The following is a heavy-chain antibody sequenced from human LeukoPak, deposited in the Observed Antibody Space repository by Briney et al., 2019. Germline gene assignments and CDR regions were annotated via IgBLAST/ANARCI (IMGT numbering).Heavy chain of an antibody. CDR2: IIPIFGTA. D-gene: IGHD2-15*01. J-gene: IGHJ6*04. Sequence: SVKVSCKASRGTFSSYAISWVRQAPGQGLEWMGGIIPIFGTANYAQKFQGRVTITADESTSTAYMELSSLRSEVTAVYYCASSAPVAIPSFYYYGMDGWGKGTTVTVSS. CDR1: RGTFSSYA. V-gene: IGHV1-69*13. CDR3: ASSAPVAIPSFYYYGMDG.